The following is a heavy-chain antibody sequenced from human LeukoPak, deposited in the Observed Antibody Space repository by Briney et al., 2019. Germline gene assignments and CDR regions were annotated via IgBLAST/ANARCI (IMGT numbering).Heavy chain of an antibody. CDR3: AKDNSDFWSAIYWYFDL. V-gene: IGHV3-23*01. Sequence: GGSLRLSCAASGFTFSSYAMSWVRQAPGKGLEWVSAISGSGGSTYYADSVKGRFTISRDNSKNTLYLQMNSLRAEDTAVYYCAKDNSDFWSAIYWYFDLWGRGTLVTVSS. J-gene: IGHJ2*01. CDR1: GFTFSSYA. D-gene: IGHD3-3*01. CDR2: ISGSGGST.